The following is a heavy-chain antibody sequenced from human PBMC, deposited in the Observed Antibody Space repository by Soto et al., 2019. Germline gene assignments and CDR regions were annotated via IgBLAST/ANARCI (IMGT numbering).Heavy chain of an antibody. CDR1: GFTFSSYS. J-gene: IGHJ5*02. D-gene: IGHD1-26*01. CDR3: ARAISSYYDP. V-gene: IGHV3-21*01. CDR2: ISRSSSYI. Sequence: GGSLRLSCAASGFTFSSYSMNWVRQAPGKGLEWVSSISRSSSYIYYADSVKGRFTISRENAKNSLYLQMNSLRAEDTAVYYCARAISSYYDPWGQGTLFTVSS.